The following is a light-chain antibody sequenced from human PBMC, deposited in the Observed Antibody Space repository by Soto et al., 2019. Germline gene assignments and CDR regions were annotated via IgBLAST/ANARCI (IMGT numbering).Light chain of an antibody. V-gene: IGKV1-5*03. CDR3: QQYDSYPLT. J-gene: IGKJ4*01. CDR2: KAS. CDR1: QSVSSW. Sequence: DIQMTQSPSTLSASVGDRVTITCRASQSVSSWLAWYQQRPGNAPNLLIYKASSLESGVPSRFSGSVSGTEFTLTVSSLQPDDFATYYCQQYDSYPLTFGGGTRWIS.